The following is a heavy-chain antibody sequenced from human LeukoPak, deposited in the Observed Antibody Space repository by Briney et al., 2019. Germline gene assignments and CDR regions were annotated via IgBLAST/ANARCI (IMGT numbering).Heavy chain of an antibody. CDR3: AKTRNFWSAYFDY. V-gene: IGHV4-30-2*01. Sequence: SQTLSLTCGVSGGSINSDTYYWSWIRQPPGKGLEWIGYILHSGSSYYNPSLNSRVTISIDTSKNQFSLKLNSVTAADTAVYYCAKTRNFWSAYFDYWGQGTLVTVSS. D-gene: IGHD3-3*01. CDR2: ILHSGSS. J-gene: IGHJ4*02. CDR1: GGSINSDTYY.